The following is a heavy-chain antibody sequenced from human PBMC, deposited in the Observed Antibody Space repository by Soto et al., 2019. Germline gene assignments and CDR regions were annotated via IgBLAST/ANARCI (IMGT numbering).Heavy chain of an antibody. CDR1: GGSISSGDYY. V-gene: IGHV4-30-4*01. D-gene: IGHD3-10*01. CDR3: AREGYGPGSPDYYYYYGMDV. CDR2: IYYSGST. Sequence: PSETLSLTCTVSGGSISSGDYYWSWIRQPPGKGLEWIGYIYYSGSTYYNPSLKSRVTISVDTSKNQFSLKLSSVTAADTAVYYCAREGYGPGSPDYYYYYGMDVWGQGTTVTVSS. J-gene: IGHJ6*02.